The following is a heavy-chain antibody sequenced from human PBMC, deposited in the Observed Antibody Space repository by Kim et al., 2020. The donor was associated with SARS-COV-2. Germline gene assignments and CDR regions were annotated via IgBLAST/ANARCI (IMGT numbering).Heavy chain of an antibody. V-gene: IGHV4-39*01. D-gene: IGHD6-13*01. CDR3: TRATTGTFWFDP. Sequence: YNNPSLKGRVSISVDTSKNQFSLILSSVTAADTAVYYCTRATTGTFWFDPWGQGTLVTVSS. J-gene: IGHJ5*02.